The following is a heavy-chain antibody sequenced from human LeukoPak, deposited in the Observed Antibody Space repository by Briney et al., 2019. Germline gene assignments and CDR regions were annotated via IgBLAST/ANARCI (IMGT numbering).Heavy chain of an antibody. J-gene: IGHJ4*02. V-gene: IGHV4-61*01. CDR1: GGSITFSSYY. CDR2: IYYSGST. Sequence: SETLSLTCTVSGGSITFSSYYWSWIRQPPGKGLEWIGYIYYSGSTNYNPSLKSRVTISVDTSKNQFSLKLSSVTAADTAVYYCARGLRYSGYRYFDYWGQGTLVTVSS. CDR3: ARGLRYSGYRYFDY. D-gene: IGHD5-12*01.